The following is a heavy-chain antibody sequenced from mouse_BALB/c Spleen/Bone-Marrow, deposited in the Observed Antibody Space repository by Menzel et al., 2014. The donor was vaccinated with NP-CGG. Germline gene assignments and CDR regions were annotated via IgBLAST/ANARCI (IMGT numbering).Heavy chain of an antibody. D-gene: IGHD2-3*01. Sequence: VQLQQSGAELVRSGASVKLSCTASSFNIKDFYMHWVKQRPEQGLEWIGWIDPENGDTEYAPKFQGKATMTADTPSNPAYLQLSILTSEDTAVYYCNVGYSLSYALDYWGQGTSVTVSS. CDR2: IDPENGDT. CDR3: NVGYSLSYALDY. V-gene: IGHV14-4*02. J-gene: IGHJ4*01. CDR1: SFNIKDFY.